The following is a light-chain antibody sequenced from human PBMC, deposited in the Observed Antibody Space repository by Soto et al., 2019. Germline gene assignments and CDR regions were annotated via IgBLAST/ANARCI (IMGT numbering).Light chain of an antibody. CDR2: GAS. CDR3: QQYNRWPPNT. V-gene: IGKV3-15*01. Sequence: TLSCKTSQSVSNSVAWYQQKPGQAPRLVMYGASTRATGIPARFSGSGSGTEFTLTISSLQFEDFAIYYCQQYNRWPPNTFGQGTKVDIK. J-gene: IGKJ2*01. CDR1: QSVSNS.